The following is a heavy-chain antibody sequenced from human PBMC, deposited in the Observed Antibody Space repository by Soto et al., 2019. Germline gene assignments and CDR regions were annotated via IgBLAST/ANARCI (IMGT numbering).Heavy chain of an antibody. J-gene: IGHJ3*02. CDR2: ITYAGSNK. CDR1: GFTFSSYG. D-gene: IGHD2-15*01. V-gene: IGHV3-30*03. CDR3: ARSEQYQVVAFDI. Sequence: QVQLVESGGGVVQPGTSLRLSCAASGFTFSSYGMHWVRQAPGKGLEWVALITYAGSNKNYADSVKGRFTISRDNSKNTLYLQMNSLRPEDTAVYYCARSEQYQVVAFDIWGQGTMVAASS.